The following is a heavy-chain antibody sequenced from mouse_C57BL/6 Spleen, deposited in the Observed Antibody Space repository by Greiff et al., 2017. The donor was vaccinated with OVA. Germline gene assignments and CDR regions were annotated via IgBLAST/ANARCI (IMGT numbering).Heavy chain of an antibody. CDR3: ARTRGYDGYFDV. J-gene: IGHJ1*03. CDR2: ISSGSSTI. V-gene: IGHV5-17*01. Sequence: EVMLVESGGGLVKPGGSLKLSCAASGFTFSDYGMHWVRQAPEKGLEWVAYISSGSSTIYYADTVKGRFTISRDNAKNTLFLQMTSLRSEDTAMYYCARTRGYDGYFDVWGTGTTVTVSS. CDR1: GFTFSDYG. D-gene: IGHD2-2*01.